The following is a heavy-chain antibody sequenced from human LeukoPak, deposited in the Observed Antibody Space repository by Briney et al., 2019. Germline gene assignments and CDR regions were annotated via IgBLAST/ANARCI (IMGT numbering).Heavy chain of an antibody. D-gene: IGHD3-22*01. CDR1: GGSISSSSYY. V-gene: IGHV4-39*07. Sequence: SETLSLTCTVSGGSISSSSYYWGWIRQPPGKGLEWIGSIYYSGSTYYNPSLKSRVTISVDTSKNQFSLKLSSVTAADTAVYYCASGPYYYDSSGYYLGHAFDIWGQGTMVTVSS. CDR3: ASGPYYYDSSGYYLGHAFDI. CDR2: IYYSGST. J-gene: IGHJ3*02.